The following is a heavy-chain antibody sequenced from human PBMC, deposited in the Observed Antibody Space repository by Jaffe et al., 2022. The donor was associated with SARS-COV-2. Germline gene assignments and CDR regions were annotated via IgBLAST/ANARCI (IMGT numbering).Heavy chain of an antibody. CDR2: IYSSGNT. V-gene: IGHV4-39*01. J-gene: IGHJ6*03. CDR3: ARQKTDSGRYMDI. CDR1: GGSVSSDSFY. Sequence: QLQLQESGPGLVKPSETLSLTCTVSGGSVSSDSFYWGWIRQSPGKGLEWIGCIYSSGNTYYNPSLKSRVTISVDTSTNQFSLKLSSVTAADTSVYYCARQKTDSGRYMDIWGTGTTVTVSS. D-gene: IGHD3-10*01.